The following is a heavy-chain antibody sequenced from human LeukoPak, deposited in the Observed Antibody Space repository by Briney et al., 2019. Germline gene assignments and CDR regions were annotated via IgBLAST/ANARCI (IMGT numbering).Heavy chain of an antibody. CDR1: GFTFSSYS. D-gene: IGHD3-16*01. Sequence: GGSLRLSCAASGFTFSSYSMNWVRQAPGKGLEWVSSISSSSYIYYADSVKGRFTISRDNAKNSLYLQMNSLRAEDTAVYYCARANPRVSYSNWFDPWGQGTLVTVSS. CDR3: ARANPRVSYSNWFDP. J-gene: IGHJ5*02. CDR2: ISSSSYI. V-gene: IGHV3-21*01.